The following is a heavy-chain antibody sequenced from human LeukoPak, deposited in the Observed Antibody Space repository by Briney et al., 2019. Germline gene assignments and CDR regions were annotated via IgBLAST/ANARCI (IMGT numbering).Heavy chain of an antibody. V-gene: IGHV4-39*01. D-gene: IGHD3-10*01. J-gene: IGHJ4*02. CDR2: IYYSGRT. Sequence: SETLSLTCTVSGGSISSSSYYWGWIRQPPGKGLEWIGSIYYSGRTYYNPSLKSRVTISVDTSKNQFSLKLSSVTAADTAVYYCARHVRTSDSTRDYYGFFDYWGQGTLVTVSS. CDR1: GGSISSSSYY. CDR3: ARHVRTSDSTRDYYGFFDY.